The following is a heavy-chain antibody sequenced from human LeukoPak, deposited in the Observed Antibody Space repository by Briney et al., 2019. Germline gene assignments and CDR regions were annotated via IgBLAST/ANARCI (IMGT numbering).Heavy chain of an antibody. CDR3: ARGPRYDISVRKLCYFDY. CDR2: IGTAGDT. Sequence: GGSLRLSCAASGFTFSSYDMHWVRQATGKGLEWVSAIGTAGDTYYPGSVKGRFTISRENAKNSLHLQMNSLRAEDTAVYYCARGPRYDISVRKLCYFDYWGQGTLVTVSS. D-gene: IGHD3-22*01. V-gene: IGHV3-13*01. J-gene: IGHJ4*02. CDR1: GFTFSSYD.